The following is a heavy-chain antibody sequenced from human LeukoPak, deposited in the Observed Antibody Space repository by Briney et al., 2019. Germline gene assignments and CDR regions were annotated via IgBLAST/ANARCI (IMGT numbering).Heavy chain of an antibody. CDR3: ARVRCPLQWLVRVGYYYYYMDV. CDR1: GYTFTSYG. Sequence: GASVKVSCKASGYTFTSYGISWVRQAPGQGLEWMGWISAYNGNTNYAQKLQGRVTMTTDTSTSTAYMELRSLRSDDTAVYYCARVRCPLQWLVRVGYYYYYMDVWGKGTTVTVSS. V-gene: IGHV1-18*01. J-gene: IGHJ6*03. CDR2: ISAYNGNT. D-gene: IGHD6-19*01.